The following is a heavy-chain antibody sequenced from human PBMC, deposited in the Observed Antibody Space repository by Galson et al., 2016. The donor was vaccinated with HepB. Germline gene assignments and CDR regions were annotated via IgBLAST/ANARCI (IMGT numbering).Heavy chain of an antibody. J-gene: IGHJ3*01. V-gene: IGHV3-7*01. CDR3: ARETRYTFDP. Sequence: SLRLSCAASGFTFGNYWMTWVRQTPGKGLEWVAAIKSDGSNKYYVASVKGRFTVSRDNAENSLYLHMNSLRVEDTAIYYCARETRYTFDPWGQGTMVTVSS. CDR1: GFTFGNYW. D-gene: IGHD1-14*01. CDR2: IKSDGSNK.